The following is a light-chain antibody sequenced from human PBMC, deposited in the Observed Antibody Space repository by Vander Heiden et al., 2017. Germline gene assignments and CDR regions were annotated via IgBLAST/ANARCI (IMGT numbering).Light chain of an antibody. Sequence: DIVMTQSPLSLPVTPGEPASISCRSSQSLLHSNGFNYLGWYVQKPGQSPQLLIYFGSSRASGVPDRFSGSGSGTDFTLKISRVEAEDVGVYYCMQAVQTPLTFGGGTKVEIK. CDR3: MQAVQTPLT. CDR2: FGS. CDR1: QSLLHSNGFNY. V-gene: IGKV2-28*01. J-gene: IGKJ4*01.